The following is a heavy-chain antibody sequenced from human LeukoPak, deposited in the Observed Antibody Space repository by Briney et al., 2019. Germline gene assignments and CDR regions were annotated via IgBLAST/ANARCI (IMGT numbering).Heavy chain of an antibody. Sequence: ASVKVSCTASGYTFPSYDISWVRQAPGQGLEWMGWISDYNGNTNYAQKLQGRVTMTTDTSTSTAYMELRSLTSDDMAVYYCARHYYDSSGYFDYWGQGTLVTVSS. J-gene: IGHJ4*02. CDR1: GYTFPSYD. CDR2: ISDYNGNT. D-gene: IGHD3-22*01. V-gene: IGHV1-18*03. CDR3: ARHYYDSSGYFDY.